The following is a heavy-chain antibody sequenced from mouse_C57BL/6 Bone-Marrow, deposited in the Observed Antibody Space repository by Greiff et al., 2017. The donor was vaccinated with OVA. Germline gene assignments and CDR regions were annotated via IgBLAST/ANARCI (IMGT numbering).Heavy chain of an antibody. V-gene: IGHV5-6*01. CDR2: ISSGGSYT. J-gene: IGHJ2*01. CDR3: ARQTYGSSYGY. D-gene: IGHD1-1*01. CDR1: GFTFSSYG. Sequence: VQLVESGGDLVKPGGSLKLSCAASGFTFSSYGMSWVRQTPDKRLEWVATISSGGSYTYYPDSVKGRFTISRDNAKNTLYLQMSSLKSEDTAMYYCARQTYGSSYGYWGQGTTLTVSS.